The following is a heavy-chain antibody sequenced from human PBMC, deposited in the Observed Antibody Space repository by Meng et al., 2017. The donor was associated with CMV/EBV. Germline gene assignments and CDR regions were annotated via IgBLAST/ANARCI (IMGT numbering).Heavy chain of an antibody. D-gene: IGHD1-7*01. J-gene: IGHJ4*02. V-gene: IGHV1-69*12. CDR2: IIPIFGTA. CDR3: ARGSGAGTTWSYFDY. Sequence: QVQPVQSGAEVKEPGSSVNVSCKASGGTFSSYAISWVRQAPGQGLEWMGGIIPIFGTANYAQKFQGRVTITADESTSTAYMELSSLRSEDTAVYYCARGSGAGTTWSYFDYWGQGTLVTVSS. CDR1: GGTFSSYA.